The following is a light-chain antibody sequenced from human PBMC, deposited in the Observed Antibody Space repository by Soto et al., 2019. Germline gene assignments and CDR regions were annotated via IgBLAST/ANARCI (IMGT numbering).Light chain of an antibody. Sequence: DITMTQSLATVSAYEGDRVTITFRASQSISNWLAWYQQKPGKVPKLLIYDASSLESGVPSRFSGSSSGTEFTLTISSLQPDEFATYYCQQYNSHPYTFGQGTKVDIK. V-gene: IGKV1-5*01. CDR3: QQYNSHPYT. CDR1: QSISNW. J-gene: IGKJ2*01. CDR2: DAS.